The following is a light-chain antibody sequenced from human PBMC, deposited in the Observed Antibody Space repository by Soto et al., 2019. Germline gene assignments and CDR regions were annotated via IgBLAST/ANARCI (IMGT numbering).Light chain of an antibody. CDR3: NSYTTLSNRV. CDR1: SSDVGTYDD. Sequence: QSALAQPASVSASPGQSITISCTGTSSDVGTYDDVSWYRQHPGKGPKLLIYEVTNRPSGVSNRFSGSKSGNTASLTISGLQAEDEANYYCNSYTTLSNRVFGTGTKVTVL. V-gene: IGLV2-14*01. CDR2: EVT. J-gene: IGLJ1*01.